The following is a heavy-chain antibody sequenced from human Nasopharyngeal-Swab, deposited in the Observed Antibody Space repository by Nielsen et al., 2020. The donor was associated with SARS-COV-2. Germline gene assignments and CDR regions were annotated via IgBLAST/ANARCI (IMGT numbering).Heavy chain of an antibody. J-gene: IGHJ4*02. CDR2: IYYRGRT. CDR1: GGSISSRSHY. Sequence: SETLSLTCTVSGGSISSRSHYWGWIRQPPGKGLEWLGRIYYRGRTYYNPSLKSRVTTSVATAKNQFSLKLSSVTAADTAVYYCARRGRIAVAGFFDYWGQGTLVTVSS. CDR3: ARRGRIAVAGFFDY. D-gene: IGHD6-19*01. V-gene: IGHV4-39*01.